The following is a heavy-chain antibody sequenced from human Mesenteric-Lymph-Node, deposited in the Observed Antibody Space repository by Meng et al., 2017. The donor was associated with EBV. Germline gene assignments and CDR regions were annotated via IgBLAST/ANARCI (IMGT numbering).Heavy chain of an antibody. Sequence: QVHLQGWGAGLLKPSETLSLTCAVYGGSFTGYYWTWIRQPPGKGLEWIGEVNHSGGTNYNPSLKSRVTISLDTSKNQFSLKLTSVTAADTAVYYCARRGGVDYWGQGTLVTVSS. V-gene: IGHV4-34*01. D-gene: IGHD3-16*01. CDR2: VNHSGGT. CDR1: GGSFTGYY. J-gene: IGHJ4*02. CDR3: ARRGGVDY.